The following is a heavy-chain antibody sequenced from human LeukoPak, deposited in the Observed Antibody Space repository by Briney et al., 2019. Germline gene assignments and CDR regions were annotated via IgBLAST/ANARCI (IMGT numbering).Heavy chain of an antibody. V-gene: IGHV1-2*02. Sequence: ASVKVSCKASGYTFTDYYMHWVRQAPGQGLEGMGWINPKSVATNNAQKFQGRVTMTRDTSISTAYLELSRLRSDDTAVYYCARAHCTNGVCPTPYYYYYYMDVWGKGTTVTVSS. CDR3: ARAHCTNGVCPTPYYYYYYMDV. D-gene: IGHD2-8*01. CDR2: INPKSVAT. J-gene: IGHJ6*03. CDR1: GYTFTDYY.